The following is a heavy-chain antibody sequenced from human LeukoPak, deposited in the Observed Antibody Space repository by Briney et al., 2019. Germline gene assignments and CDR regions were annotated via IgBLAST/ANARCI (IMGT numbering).Heavy chain of an antibody. CDR1: GFTFSSYA. CDR3: AKDFVGVYSSSDWFDP. V-gene: IGHV3-23*01. Sequence: GGSLRLSCAASGFTFSSYAMSWVRQAPGKGLEWVSAISGSGGSTYYADSVKGRFTISRDNSKNTLYLQMNSLRAEDTAVYYCAKDFVGVYSSSDWFDPWGQGTLVTVSS. D-gene: IGHD6-6*01. CDR2: ISGSGGST. J-gene: IGHJ5*02.